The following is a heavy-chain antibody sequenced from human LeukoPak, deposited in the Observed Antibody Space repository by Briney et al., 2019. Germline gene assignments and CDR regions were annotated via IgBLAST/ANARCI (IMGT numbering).Heavy chain of an antibody. CDR2: IIPIFGTA. J-gene: IGHJ4*02. Sequence: SVKVSCKASGGTFSSYAISWVRQAPGQGLEWMGGIIPIFGTANYAQKFQGRVTITADESKSTAYMELSSLRSEDTAVYYCARTSYDYVWGSYRLFDYWGQGTLVTVSS. CDR1: GGTFSSYA. CDR3: ARTSYDYVWGSYRLFDY. V-gene: IGHV1-69*13. D-gene: IGHD3-16*02.